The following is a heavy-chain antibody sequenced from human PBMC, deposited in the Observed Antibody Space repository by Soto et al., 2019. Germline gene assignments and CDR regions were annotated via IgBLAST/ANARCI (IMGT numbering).Heavy chain of an antibody. CDR2: ISYDGSNK. Sequence: VQLVESGGGVVQPGRSLRLSCAASGFTFSSYGMHWVRQAPGKGLEWVAVISYDGSNKYYADSVKGRFTISRDNSKNTLYLQMNSLRAEDTAVYYCKKDADIVATMHSYYYDMDVWGQGTTVTVSS. CDR1: GFTFSSYG. J-gene: IGHJ6*02. CDR3: KKDADIVATMHSYYYDMDV. V-gene: IGHV3-30*18. D-gene: IGHD5-12*01.